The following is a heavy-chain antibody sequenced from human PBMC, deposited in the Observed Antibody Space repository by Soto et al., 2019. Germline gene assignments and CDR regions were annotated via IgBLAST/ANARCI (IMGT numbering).Heavy chain of an antibody. V-gene: IGHV1-24*01. J-gene: IGHJ3*02. D-gene: IGHD2-15*01. CDR2: FDPEDGET. Sequence: ASVKVSCKFSGYTITELSMHWVRQAPGKGLEWMGGFDPEDGETIYAQKFQGRVTMTEDTSTDTAYMELSSLRSEDTAVYYCATDRSCSGGSCYTPGGAFDIWGQGTMVTVS. CDR1: GYTITELS. CDR3: ATDRSCSGGSCYTPGGAFDI.